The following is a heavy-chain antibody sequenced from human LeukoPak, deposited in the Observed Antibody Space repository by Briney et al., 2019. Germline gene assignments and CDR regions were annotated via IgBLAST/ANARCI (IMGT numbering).Heavy chain of an antibody. CDR1: GFTFSSYW. CDR3: ARGMSTGEY. D-gene: IGHD3-16*01. V-gene: IGHV3-7*04. Sequence: GGPLKLSCAASGFTFSSYWMSWVRQPPGKGREWVANINQDGSEKYYVDSVKGRSTISRDNAKNSLYLQMNSLRAEDTAVYYCARGMSTGEYWGQGTLVTVSS. CDR2: INQDGSEK. J-gene: IGHJ4*02.